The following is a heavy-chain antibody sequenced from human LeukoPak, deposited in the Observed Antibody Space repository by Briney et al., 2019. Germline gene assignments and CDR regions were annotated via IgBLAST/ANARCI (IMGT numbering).Heavy chain of an antibody. CDR3: ARENDYYGSGDFL. Sequence: SETLSLTCTVSGGSISGYYWSWIRQPPGKGLEWIGYIYYSGSTYYNPSLKSRVTISVDTSKNQFSLKLSSVTAADTAVYYCARENDYYGSGDFLWGQGTLVTVSS. V-gene: IGHV4-30-4*08. D-gene: IGHD3-10*01. CDR2: IYYSGST. CDR1: GGSISGYY. J-gene: IGHJ4*02.